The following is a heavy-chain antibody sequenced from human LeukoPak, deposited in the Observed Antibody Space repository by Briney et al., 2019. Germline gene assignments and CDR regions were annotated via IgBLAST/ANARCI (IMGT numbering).Heavy chain of an antibody. V-gene: IGHV3-7*03. CDR2: INHNGNVN. CDR1: GFTFSSYW. J-gene: IGHJ6*02. CDR3: ARGGGLDV. Sequence: GALRLSCAASGFTFSSYWMNWARQAPGKGLGWVASINHNGNVNYYVDSVKGRFTISRDNAKNSLYLQMSNLRAEDTAVYFCARGGGLDVWGQGATVTVSS. D-gene: IGHD3-16*01.